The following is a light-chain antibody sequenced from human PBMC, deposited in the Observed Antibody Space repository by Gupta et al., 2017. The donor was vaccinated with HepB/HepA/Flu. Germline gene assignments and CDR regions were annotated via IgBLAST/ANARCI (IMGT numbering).Light chain of an antibody. CDR1: KLGDKY. V-gene: IGLV3-1*01. CDR3: QAGDSSTYVI. CDR2: QDD. J-gene: IGLJ2*01. Sequence: SSELTQPPSVSVSPGQTATISCSGDKLGDKYACWYQQKSGQSPVLVIYQDDQRPSGIPERFSGSNSGNTATLTIAGTQAMDEADYYCQAGDSSTYVIFGGGTKLTVL.